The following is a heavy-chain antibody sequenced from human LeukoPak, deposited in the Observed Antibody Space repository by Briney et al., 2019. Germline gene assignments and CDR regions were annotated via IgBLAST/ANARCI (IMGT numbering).Heavy chain of an antibody. CDR3: VRDDSSHFHY. CDR2: VNRDGSNT. V-gene: IGHV3-74*01. CDR1: GFTFRSYW. J-gene: IGHJ4*02. Sequence: PGGSLRLSCVASGFTFRSYWMHWVRQAPGKGLGWGSRVNRDGSNTSYADSGKGRFTISRDHPRNTLYLQMNSLRAEHTAVYYCVRDDSSHFHYWGQGALVTVSS. D-gene: IGHD4-11*01.